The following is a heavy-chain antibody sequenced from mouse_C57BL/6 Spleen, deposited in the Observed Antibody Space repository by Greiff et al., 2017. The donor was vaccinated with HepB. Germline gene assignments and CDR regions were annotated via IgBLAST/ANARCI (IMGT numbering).Heavy chain of an antibody. CDR3: ATPYSNYVFAY. CDR1: GYTFTSYW. Sequence: QVQLKESGAELVKPGASVKLSCKASGYTFTSYWMHWVKQRPGQGLEWIGMIHPNSGSTNYNEKFKSKATLTVDKSSSTAYMQLSSLTSEDSAVYYCATPYSNYVFAYWGQGTLVTVSA. J-gene: IGHJ3*01. CDR2: IHPNSGST. D-gene: IGHD2-5*01. V-gene: IGHV1-64*01.